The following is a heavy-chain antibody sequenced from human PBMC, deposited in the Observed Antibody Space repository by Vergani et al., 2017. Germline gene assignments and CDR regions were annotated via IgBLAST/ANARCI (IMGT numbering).Heavy chain of an antibody. CDR3: ARASEPMVRVAHDC. D-gene: IGHD3-10*01. J-gene: IGHJ4*02. V-gene: IGHV4-59*01. CDR2: IDYSGST. CDR1: GGSISSYY. Sequence: QVQLQESGPGLVKPSETLSLTCTVSGGSISSYYWSWIRQPPGKGLEWIGYIDYSGSTNYHPSLKSRVTISVDTSTNQFSLKLSSVTAADTAVYYCARASEPMVRVAHDCGGQGTLVTVSS.